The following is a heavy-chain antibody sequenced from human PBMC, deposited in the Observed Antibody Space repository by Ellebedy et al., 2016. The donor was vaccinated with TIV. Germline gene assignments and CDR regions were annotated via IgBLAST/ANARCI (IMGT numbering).Heavy chain of an antibody. CDR2: LYFSGTT. D-gene: IGHD3-16*01. CDR3: ARDSLLTSRLRGGLDY. CDR1: GYSISSGYY. J-gene: IGHJ4*02. Sequence: GSLRLXXAVSGYSISSGYYWVWIRQPPGRGLEPIGSLYFSGTTYYSPSLKSRVTISKDTSKNQISLRLTSLTAADTAVYYCARDSLLTSRLRGGLDYWGQGTLVTVSS. V-gene: IGHV4-38-2*02.